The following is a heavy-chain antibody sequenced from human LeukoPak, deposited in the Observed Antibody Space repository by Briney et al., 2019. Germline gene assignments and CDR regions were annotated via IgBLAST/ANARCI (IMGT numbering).Heavy chain of an antibody. V-gene: IGHV3-7*01. D-gene: IGHD3-10*01. CDR2: IKQDGSEK. CDR3: ARGRRGSGSYYKDYFDY. J-gene: IGHJ4*02. CDR1: GFTFSSYW. Sequence: PGGSLRLSCAASGFTFSSYWMSWVRQAPGKGVEWVDNIKQDGSEKYYVDSVKGRFTISRDNAKNSLYLQMNSLRAEDTAVYYCARGRRGSGSYYKDYFDYWGQGTLVTVSS.